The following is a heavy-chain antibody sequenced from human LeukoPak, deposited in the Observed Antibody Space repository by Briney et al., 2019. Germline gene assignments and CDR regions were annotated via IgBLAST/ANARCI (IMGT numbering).Heavy chain of an antibody. Sequence: GGSLRLSCAASGFTFSSYWMNWYRQAPGKGLEWVGNINQDASGINYVDSVRGRFTISRDNAKNSLHLQMNSLRAEDTAVYYCATDRDNSDWQKRFDSWGQGTLVTVSS. CDR2: INQDASGI. CDR3: ATDRDNSDWQKRFDS. V-gene: IGHV3-7*01. CDR1: GFTFSSYW. J-gene: IGHJ4*02. D-gene: IGHD2-21*02.